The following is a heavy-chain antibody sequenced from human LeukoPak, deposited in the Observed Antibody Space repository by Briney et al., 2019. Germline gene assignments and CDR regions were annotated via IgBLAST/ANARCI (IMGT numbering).Heavy chain of an antibody. CDR1: GFTFSDYY. CDR2: ISSSGSTI. V-gene: IGHV3-11*04. Sequence: GGSLRLSCAASGFTFSDYYMSWIRQAPGKGLEWVSYISSSGSTIYYAGSVKGRFTISGDNAKNSLYLQMNSLRAEDTAVYYCATEITPYYYMDVWGKGTTVTVSS. J-gene: IGHJ6*03. D-gene: IGHD3-16*01. CDR3: ATEITPYYYMDV.